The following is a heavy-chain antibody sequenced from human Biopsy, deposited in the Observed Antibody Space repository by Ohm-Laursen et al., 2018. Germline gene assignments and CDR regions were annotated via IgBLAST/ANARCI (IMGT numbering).Heavy chain of an antibody. D-gene: IGHD3-22*01. J-gene: IGHJ4*02. Sequence: LSLTCAASGVTLSGYSMNWVRQAPGKGLEWVTNMNEDETIKNYVDSVKGRFTISRDNAKNSLYLQLNSLRAEDTAVYYCARAGYSSGYDYWGQGTLVTVFS. CDR2: MNEDETIK. V-gene: IGHV3-7*01. CDR3: ARAGYSSGYDY. CDR1: GVTLSGYS.